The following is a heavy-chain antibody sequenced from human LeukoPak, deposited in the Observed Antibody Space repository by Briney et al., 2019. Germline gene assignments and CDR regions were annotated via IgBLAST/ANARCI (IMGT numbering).Heavy chain of an antibody. J-gene: IGHJ4*02. D-gene: IGHD1-26*01. CDR2: INPKSGGT. CDR1: GYTFTAYY. V-gene: IGHV1-2*02. Sequence: ASVKVSCKASGYTFTAYYMHWVRQAPGQGLEWMGWINPKSGGTNYAQKFQGRVTMTRDTSTSTAYMDLSTLRSDETAVYYCARDRSVVAVGAYFDYWGQGTLVTVSS. CDR3: ARDRSVVAVGAYFDY.